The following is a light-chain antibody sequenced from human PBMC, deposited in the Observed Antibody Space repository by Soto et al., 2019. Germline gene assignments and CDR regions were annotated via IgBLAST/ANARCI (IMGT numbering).Light chain of an antibody. V-gene: IGLV2-11*01. J-gene: IGLJ2*01. CDR1: SSDVGGYNY. CDR3: CSYAGYYTLV. Sequence: QSALTQPRSVSGSPGQSVTISCTGTSSDVGGYNYVSWYQQHPGKAPKLIIYAFSGRPSGVPDRFSGSKSGNTASLTISGLQADDEADYYCCSYAGYYTLVFGGGTKVTVL. CDR2: AFS.